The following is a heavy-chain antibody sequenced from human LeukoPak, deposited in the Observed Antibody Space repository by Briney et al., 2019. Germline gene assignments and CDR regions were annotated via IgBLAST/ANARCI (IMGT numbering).Heavy chain of an antibody. CDR2: ISYDVINK. Sequence: GRSLRLSCAASGFTFSSYAMHWVRQAPGKELEGVAVISYDVINKYYADSVKGRFTISRHNSKNTLYLQMNSLRAEDTAVYYCARVYYDFWSGYSPYDYWGQGTLVTVSS. D-gene: IGHD3-3*01. CDR1: GFTFSSYA. CDR3: ARVYYDFWSGYSPYDY. J-gene: IGHJ4*02. V-gene: IGHV3-30-3*01.